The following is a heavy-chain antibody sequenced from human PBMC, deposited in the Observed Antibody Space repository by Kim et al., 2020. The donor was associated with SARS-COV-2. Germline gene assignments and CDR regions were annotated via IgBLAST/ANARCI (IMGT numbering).Heavy chain of an antibody. Sequence: GGSLRLSCAASGFSFSSNGMDWVRQAPGKGLEWVAGLSEDGTYKHYVDSVKGRFTISRDNSKNTLDLQMNSLRVEDTAVYFCAKGGNNAFDIWGQGTMVTVSS. CDR2: LSEDGTYK. CDR3: AKGGNNAFDI. D-gene: IGHD3-16*01. CDR1: GFSFSSNG. V-gene: IGHV3-30*18. J-gene: IGHJ3*02.